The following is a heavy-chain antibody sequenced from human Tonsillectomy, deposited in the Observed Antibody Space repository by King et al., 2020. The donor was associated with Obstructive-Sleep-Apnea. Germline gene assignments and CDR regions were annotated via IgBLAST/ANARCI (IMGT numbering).Heavy chain of an antibody. CDR3: AKDGIGGCGELSWSDFDY. D-gene: IGHD3-16*02. CDR1: VFTFSSYG. CDR2: VRYDGSNK. Sequence: VQLVESGGGVVQPGGSLRLSCAASVFTFSSYGMHWVRQAPGKGLEWVAFVRYDGSNKYYAESVKGRFTSSRDNSKNTLYLQMNSLRAEDTAVYYCAKDGIGGCGELSWSDFDYWGQGTLVTVSS. J-gene: IGHJ4*02. V-gene: IGHV3-30*02.